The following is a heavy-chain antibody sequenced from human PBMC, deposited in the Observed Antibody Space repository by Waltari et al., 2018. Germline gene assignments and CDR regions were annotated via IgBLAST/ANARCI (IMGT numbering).Heavy chain of an antibody. CDR1: GDSVTSGRYF. J-gene: IGHJ6*02. CDR3: ARGIVSGGHYYGLDV. Sequence: QVQLQESGPGLVKPSETLSLTCPVPGDSVTSGRYFWNWMRLAPGKGLEGISSIYKRDTINKNPSLQSRVTTFLDTAENQVSLLLHSVIPEDTAVYFCARGIVSGGHYYGLDVWGQGTTVRVSS. V-gene: IGHV4-61*01. CDR2: IYKRDTI. D-gene: IGHD2-15*01.